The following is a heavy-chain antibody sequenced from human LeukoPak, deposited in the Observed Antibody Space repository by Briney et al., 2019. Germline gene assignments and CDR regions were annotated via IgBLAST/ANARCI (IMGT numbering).Heavy chain of an antibody. J-gene: IGHJ4*02. V-gene: IGHV3-30*04. Sequence: PGGSLRLSCTASGFTFSSYAMHWVRQAPGKGLEWVAVISYDGSNKYYADSVKGRFTISRDNSKNTLYLQMNSLRAEDTAVYYCAKEALRYRSGWNDPADFDFWGQGTLVTVSS. CDR1: GFTFSSYA. CDR3: AKEALRYRSGWNDPADFDF. CDR2: ISYDGSNK. D-gene: IGHD6-19*01.